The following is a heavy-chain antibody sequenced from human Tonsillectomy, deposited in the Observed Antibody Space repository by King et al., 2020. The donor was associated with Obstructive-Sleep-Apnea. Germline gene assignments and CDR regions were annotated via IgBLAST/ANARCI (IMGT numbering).Heavy chain of an antibody. CDR1: GFTFSNYW. J-gene: IGHJ4*02. D-gene: IGHD4-17*01. V-gene: IGHV3-7*04. Sequence: VQLVESGGGLVQPGGSLILSCTVSGFTFSNYWMTWVRQAPGKGLELVANIKQDGGEKYSVDSVKGRLPNSKDNAKNSLYLQMNSLRAEDTAVYYCAKDRPRDDYGDLHEVYWGQGTLVTVSS. CDR3: AKDRPRDDYGDLHEVY. CDR2: IKQDGGEK.